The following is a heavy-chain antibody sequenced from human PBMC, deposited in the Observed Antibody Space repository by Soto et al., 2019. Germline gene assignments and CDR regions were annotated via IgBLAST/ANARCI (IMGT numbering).Heavy chain of an antibody. Sequence: QLQLVESGGGVVQPGRSLRLSCAASGFLLSSNGVHWVRQAPGKGLEWVAVVSYDGSKEYYADSVKGRFTISRDTSRNTLYLQMNSLRTEDTAVYYCAREGQQSLRPQNWLDPWGQGTLVTVSS. CDR1: GFLLSSNG. J-gene: IGHJ5*02. V-gene: IGHV3-30*03. D-gene: IGHD3-10*01. CDR3: AREGQQSLRPQNWLDP. CDR2: VSYDGSKE.